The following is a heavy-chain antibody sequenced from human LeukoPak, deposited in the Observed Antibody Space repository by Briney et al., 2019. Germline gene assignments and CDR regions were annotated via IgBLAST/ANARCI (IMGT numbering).Heavy chain of an antibody. V-gene: IGHV3-9*01. CDR3: AKSPHSYYYYMDV. Sequence: QAGGSLRLSCAASGFTFDDYAMHWVRQAPGKGLEWVSGISWNSGSIGYADSVKGRFTISRDNSKNTLYLQMNSLRAEDTAVYYCAKSPHSYYYYMDVWGKGTTVTVSS. CDR2: ISWNSGSI. J-gene: IGHJ6*03. CDR1: GFTFDDYA.